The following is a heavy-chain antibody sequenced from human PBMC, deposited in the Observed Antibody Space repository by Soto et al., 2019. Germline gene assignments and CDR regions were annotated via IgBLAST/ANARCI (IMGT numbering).Heavy chain of an antibody. Sequence: PSETLSLTCAVYGGSFSGYYWSWIRQPPGKGLDWIGEINHGGSTNYNPSLKSRVTISIDTSKNQFSLKLSSVTAADTAVYYCASGGQTIIPKDWGQGTLVTSPQ. V-gene: IGHV4-34*01. CDR1: GGSFSGYY. J-gene: IGHJ4*02. CDR2: INHGGST. D-gene: IGHD5-12*01. CDR3: ASGGQTIIPKD.